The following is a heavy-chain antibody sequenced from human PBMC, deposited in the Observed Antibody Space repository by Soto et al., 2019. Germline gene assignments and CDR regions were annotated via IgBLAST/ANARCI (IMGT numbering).Heavy chain of an antibody. CDR1: GGSISSYD. CDR2: IYYSGST. Sequence: SETLSLTCTVSGGSISSYDWSWIRQPPGKGLEWIGYIYYSGSTNYNPSLKSRVTISVDTSKNQFSLKLSSVTAADTAVYYCARVWSYSRSWCFDYWGQGNLVTVSS. CDR3: ARVWSYSRSWCFDY. V-gene: IGHV4-59*01. D-gene: IGHD6-13*01. J-gene: IGHJ4*02.